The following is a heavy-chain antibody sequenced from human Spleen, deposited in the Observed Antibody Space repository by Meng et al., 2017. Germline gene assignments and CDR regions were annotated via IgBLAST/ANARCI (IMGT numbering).Heavy chain of an antibody. CDR3: ATGAAAADH. Sequence: GESLKISCAGSGFIFSNAWMTWVRQAPGKGLEWIGRMKSNVDGGTVDYAAAVKGRFTISRDDSKNTLYLQMDSLITEDTAVYFCATGAAAADHWGQGTLVTVSS. CDR2: MKSNVDGGTV. CDR1: GFIFSNAW. V-gene: IGHV3-15*01. D-gene: IGHD6-13*01. J-gene: IGHJ4*02.